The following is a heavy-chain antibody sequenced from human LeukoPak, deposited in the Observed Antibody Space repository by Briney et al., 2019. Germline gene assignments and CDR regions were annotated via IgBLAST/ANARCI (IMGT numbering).Heavy chain of an antibody. CDR2: IKQDVGEK. CDR3: ARVVGLGTSYRNWFDP. V-gene: IGHV3-7*05. D-gene: IGHD1-14*01. Sequence: GGSLRLSCVASGFTFSNYWMSWVRQAPGKGLEWVANIKQDVGEKHYVDSVKGRFTISRDNAENSLYLQMNSLRAEDTAVYYCARVVGLGTSYRNWFDPWGQGTLVTGSS. CDR1: GFTFSNYW. J-gene: IGHJ5*02.